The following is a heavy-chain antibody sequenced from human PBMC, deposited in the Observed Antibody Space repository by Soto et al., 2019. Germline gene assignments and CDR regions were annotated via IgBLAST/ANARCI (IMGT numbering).Heavy chain of an antibody. J-gene: IGHJ6*03. Sequence: QVQLVQSGAEVRKPASSVKVSCEASGGAFISYIFTWVRQAPGQGLEWMGRSIPIQGRADYPLKFQDRVTITADRSTQTVYMELRSMSPEDTALYDCAKSLVFVDHAYMDVWGKGTTVTVSS. D-gene: IGHD2-21*01. CDR2: SIPIQGRA. V-gene: IGHV1-69*02. CDR3: AKSLVFVDHAYMDV. CDR1: GGAFISYI.